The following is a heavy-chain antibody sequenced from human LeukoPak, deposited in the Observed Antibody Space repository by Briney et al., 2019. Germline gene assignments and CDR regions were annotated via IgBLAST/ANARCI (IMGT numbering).Heavy chain of an antibody. CDR1: GGSISSSSYY. Sequence: ETLSLTCTVSGGSISSSSYYWGWVRQAPGKGLVWVSRINNDGSDLIYTDSVKGRFTISRDNAKNTLYLQMNSLRPEDTAVYYCVRDTPHRRLDPWGQGTLVTVSS. V-gene: IGHV3-74*01. D-gene: IGHD2-15*01. CDR3: VRDTPHRRLDP. CDR2: INNDGSDL. J-gene: IGHJ5*02.